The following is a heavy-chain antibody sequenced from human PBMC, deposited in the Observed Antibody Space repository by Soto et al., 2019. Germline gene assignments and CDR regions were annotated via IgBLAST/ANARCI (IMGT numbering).Heavy chain of an antibody. CDR2: IYYSGST. V-gene: IGHV4-31*03. D-gene: IGHD2-21*02. J-gene: IGHJ4*02. Sequence: SETLSLTCTVSGGSISSGGYYWSWIRQHPGKGLEWIGYIYYSGSTYYNPSLKSRVTISVDTSKNQFSLKLSSVTAADTAVYYCARLPWTHSGCGGDCYPYYFDYWGQGTLVTDSS. CDR1: GGSISSGGYY. CDR3: ARLPWTHSGCGGDCYPYYFDY.